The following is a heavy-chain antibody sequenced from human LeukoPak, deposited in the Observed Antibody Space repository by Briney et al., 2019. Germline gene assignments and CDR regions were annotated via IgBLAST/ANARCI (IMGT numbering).Heavy chain of an antibody. CDR2: ISYDGSNK. Sequence: GGSLRLSCAASGFTFSSYSMNWVRQAPGKGLEWVAVISYDGSNKYYADSVKGRFTISRDNSKNTLYLQMNSLRAEDTAVYYCAKDYYDSSGYANPPDYWGQGTLVTVSS. D-gene: IGHD3-22*01. CDR1: GFTFSSYS. CDR3: AKDYYDSSGYANPPDY. J-gene: IGHJ4*02. V-gene: IGHV3-30*18.